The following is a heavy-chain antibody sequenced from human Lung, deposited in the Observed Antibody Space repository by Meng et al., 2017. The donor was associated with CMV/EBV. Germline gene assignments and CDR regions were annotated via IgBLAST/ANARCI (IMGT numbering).Heavy chain of an antibody. CDR1: GFSFSNYA. CDR3: ARLTPTYSSATFDY. D-gene: IGHD2/OR15-2a*01. Sequence: EVQLWESGGSLVQPGGSLRLSXAASGFSFSNYAMTWVRQAAGRGLEWVSTISGRGDDTYYADSGKGRFTISRDNSKNTLYLQMNSLRAEDTAIYYCARLTPTYSSATFDYWGPGTLVTVSS. CDR2: ISGRGDDT. J-gene: IGHJ4*02. V-gene: IGHV3-23*01.